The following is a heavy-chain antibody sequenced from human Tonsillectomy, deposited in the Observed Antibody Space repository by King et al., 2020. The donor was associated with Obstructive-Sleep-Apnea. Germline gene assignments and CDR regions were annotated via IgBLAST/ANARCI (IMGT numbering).Heavy chain of an antibody. J-gene: IGHJ4*02. CDR1: GFTFSSYN. CDR3: ARDPDYYDSSGYYPHFDY. D-gene: IGHD3-22*01. Sequence: VQLVESGGGLVQPGGSLRLSCAASGFTFSSYNMNWVRQAPGKGREWVSFVSNTVTISYADFVKGRFTISRDNAKNSLYLQMNSLRAEDTAVYYCARDPDYYDSSGYYPHFDYWGQGTLVTVSS. CDR2: VSNTVTI. V-gene: IGHV3-48*04.